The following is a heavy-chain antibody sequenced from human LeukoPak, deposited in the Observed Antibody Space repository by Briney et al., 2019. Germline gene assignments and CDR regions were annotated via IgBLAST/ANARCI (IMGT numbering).Heavy chain of an antibody. D-gene: IGHD2-15*01. CDR1: GGSISSSSYS. CDR3: ARVTSRYCSGGSCYHNGIDY. J-gene: IGHJ4*02. Sequence: SETLSLTCTVSGGSISSSSYSWGWIRQPPGKGLEWIGSIYYSGSTYYNPSLKSRVTISVDTSKNQFSLKLSSVTAADTAVYYCARVTSRYCSGGSCYHNGIDYWGQGTLVTVSS. CDR2: IYYSGST. V-gene: IGHV4-39*01.